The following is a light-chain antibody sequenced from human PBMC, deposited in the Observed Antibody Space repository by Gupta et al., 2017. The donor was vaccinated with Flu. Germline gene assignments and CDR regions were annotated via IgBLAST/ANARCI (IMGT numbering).Light chain of an antibody. CDR1: SSNIGSNP. Sequence: QSVLAQPPSASETPGQRVTISCSGSSSNIGSNPVNWYQQVPGTAPKLLIYGNSQRPSEVPDRFSGSKSGTSASLAISGLQSEDEADYYCAAWDDSLNGHYVFGTGTKVTVL. CDR3: AAWDDSLNGHYV. CDR2: GNS. J-gene: IGLJ1*01. V-gene: IGLV1-44*01.